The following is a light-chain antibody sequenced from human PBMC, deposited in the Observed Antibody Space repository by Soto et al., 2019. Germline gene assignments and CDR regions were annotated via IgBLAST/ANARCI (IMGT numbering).Light chain of an antibody. CDR3: QHYNNWPRT. CDR2: GAS. CDR1: QSVSSN. Sequence: EIVMTQSPATLSVSPGESATLSCRASQSVSSNLAWYQQKPGQAPRLLIYGASTRATGIPARFSGSGSGTEFTLTISSLQSEDFAVYYCQHYNNWPRTFGQGNKVEIK. J-gene: IGKJ1*01. V-gene: IGKV3-15*01.